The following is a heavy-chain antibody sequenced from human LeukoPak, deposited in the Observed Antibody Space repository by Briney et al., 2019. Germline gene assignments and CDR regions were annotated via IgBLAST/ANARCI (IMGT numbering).Heavy chain of an antibody. CDR2: INHSGST. CDR1: GGWFSGYY. Sequence: SDTLSLTCAVYGGWFSGYYWSWIRQPPGKGLEWIGGINHSGSTHYNPSLKSRVTISVDTSKNQFSLKLGSVTAACTAVYYLARGLKTARRDLDYWGQGTLVTVSS. CDR3: ARGLKTARRDLDY. V-gene: IGHV4-34*01. J-gene: IGHJ4*02. D-gene: IGHD2-21*02.